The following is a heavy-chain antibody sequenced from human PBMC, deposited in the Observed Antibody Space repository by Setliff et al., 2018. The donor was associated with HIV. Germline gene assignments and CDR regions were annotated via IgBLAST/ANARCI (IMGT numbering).Heavy chain of an antibody. J-gene: IGHJ2*01. Sequence: SETLSLTCTVSGDSISGYYWSWIRQPAGKGLEWIGRIYSPIISTNYNPSLKSRVTMSVDTSKNQFSLKLTTVTAADAAVYYCTRDTGYILSGYRPHWYFDLWGRGTLVTVSS. CDR1: GDSISGYY. CDR2: IYSPIIST. CDR3: TRDTGYILSGYRPHWYFDL. D-gene: IGHD3-9*01. V-gene: IGHV4-4*07.